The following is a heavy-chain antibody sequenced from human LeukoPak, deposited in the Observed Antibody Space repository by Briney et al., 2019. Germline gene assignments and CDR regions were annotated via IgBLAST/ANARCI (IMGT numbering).Heavy chain of an antibody. CDR2: ISYDGSNE. CDR1: GFTFGHYG. J-gene: IGHJ4*02. V-gene: IGHV3-30*03. CDR3: AREFEATGFWAFDY. D-gene: IGHD3-16*01. Sequence: GGSLRLSCAASGFTFGHYGMHWVRQAPGKGLEWVAVISYDGSNEYYADSVKGRFTISRDNAKNTLYLQMNSLRAEDTAVYYCAREFEATGFWAFDYWGQGTLVTASS.